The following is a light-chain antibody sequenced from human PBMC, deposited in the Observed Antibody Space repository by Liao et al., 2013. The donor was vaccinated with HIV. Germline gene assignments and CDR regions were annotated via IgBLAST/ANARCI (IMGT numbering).Light chain of an antibody. Sequence: SVELTQPPSVTVSPGQTATITCSGDNLEDQYACWYQVKPGQSPILVIYRDTERPSGIPERFSGSQSGNTATLTISGTQTLDEADYYCQTWDNSNMIFGGGTKLTVL. V-gene: IGLV3-1*01. CDR3: QTWDNSNMI. J-gene: IGLJ2*01. CDR1: NLEDQY. CDR2: RDT.